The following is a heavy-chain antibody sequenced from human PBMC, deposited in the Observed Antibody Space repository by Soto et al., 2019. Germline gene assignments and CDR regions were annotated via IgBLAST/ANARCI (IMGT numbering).Heavy chain of an antibody. CDR3: AKDRGSGSPAWFAP. CDR2: ISNDGSYK. CDR1: GFTFSSYG. V-gene: IGHV3-30*18. J-gene: IGHJ5*02. Sequence: QVQLVESGGGVVQPGRSLRLSCAASGFTFSSYGMHWVRQAPGKGLEWVAVISNDGSYKYYPDSVKGRFTISRDNSKNTLYLQMSSLRAEDTAVYYCAKDRGSGSPAWFAPWGQGTLVTVSS. D-gene: IGHD1-26*01.